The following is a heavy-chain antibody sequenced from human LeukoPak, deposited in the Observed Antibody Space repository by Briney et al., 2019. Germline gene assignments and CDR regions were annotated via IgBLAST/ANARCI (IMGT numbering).Heavy chain of an antibody. CDR2: INPNNGGT. J-gene: IGHJ4*02. Sequence: ASVKVSCKASGYTFTDYYMHWVRQAPGQGLEWMGWINPNNGGTNYAQKFQGRVTMTRDTSISTAYMELSRLRSDDTAVYYCARDAVPFYYDSSGYYSLPGYWGQGTLVTVSS. CDR3: ARDAVPFYYDSSGYYSLPGY. CDR1: GYTFTDYY. D-gene: IGHD3-22*01. V-gene: IGHV1-2*02.